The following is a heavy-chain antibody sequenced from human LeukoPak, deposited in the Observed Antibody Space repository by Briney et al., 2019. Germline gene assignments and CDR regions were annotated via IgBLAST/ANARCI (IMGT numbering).Heavy chain of an antibody. CDR1: GFTFSSYS. CDR3: ARTRWSSSWYYFDS. Sequence: GGSLRLSCAASGFTFSSYSMNWVRQAPGKGLEWVSAIIPSGGSTYYADSVKGRFTISRDNSKNTLYLLMNSLRAEDTAVYYCARTRWSSSWYYFDSWGQGTLVTVSS. V-gene: IGHV3-23*01. J-gene: IGHJ4*02. D-gene: IGHD6-13*01. CDR2: IIPSGGST.